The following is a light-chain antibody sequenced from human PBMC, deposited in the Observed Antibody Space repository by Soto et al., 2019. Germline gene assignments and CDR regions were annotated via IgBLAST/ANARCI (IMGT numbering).Light chain of an antibody. Sequence: EIVLTQSPCTLSLSPGERATLSCRASQSVSNNYLAWYQQKPGQAPRLLIYGASTRAPGFPARFSGSGSGTDFTLTISSLQSEDFAVYYCQQYGSSPITFGQGTRLEIK. J-gene: IGKJ5*01. CDR2: GAS. V-gene: IGKV3-20*01. CDR1: QSVSNNY. CDR3: QQYGSSPIT.